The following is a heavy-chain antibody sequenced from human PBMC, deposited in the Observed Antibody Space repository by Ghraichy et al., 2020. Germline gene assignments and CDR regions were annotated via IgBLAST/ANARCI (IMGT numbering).Heavy chain of an antibody. CDR1: GFMFSNYW. V-gene: IGHV3-7*01. CDR2: IQQDGSEK. Sequence: GGSLRLSCAASGFMFSNYWMSWVRQAPGKGLEWVANIQQDGSEKYYVDSVKGRFTISRDNVKNSLYLQMNSLRAEDTAVYYCARRDGYNYEPLPAAFDIWGQGTMVTVSS. D-gene: IGHD5-24*01. J-gene: IGHJ3*02. CDR3: ARRDGYNYEPLPAAFDI.